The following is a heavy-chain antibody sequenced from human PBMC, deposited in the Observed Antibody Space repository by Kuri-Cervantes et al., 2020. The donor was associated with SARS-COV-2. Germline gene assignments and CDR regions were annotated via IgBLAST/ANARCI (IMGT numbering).Heavy chain of an antibody. J-gene: IGHJ4*02. Sequence: GESLKISCAASRLTFGNCAMNWVRQAPGKGLEWVSAISGSGASTYYADSVKGRFTISRDNSKNTLYLQMNSLRAEDTAVYYCAQTLIAVAGYFDYWGQGTLVTFYS. CDR3: AQTLIAVAGYFDY. D-gene: IGHD6-19*01. V-gene: IGHV3-23*01. CDR1: RLTFGNCA. CDR2: ISGSGAST.